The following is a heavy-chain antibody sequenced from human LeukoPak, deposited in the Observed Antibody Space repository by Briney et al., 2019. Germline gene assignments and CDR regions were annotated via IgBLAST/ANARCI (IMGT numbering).Heavy chain of an antibody. CDR1: GYTFTGYY. D-gene: IGHD3-16*01. Sequence: ASVKVSCKASGYTFTGYYMHWVRQAPGQGLEWMGWINPNSGGTNYAQKFQGRVTMTRDTSIGTAYMELSRLRSDDTAVYYCAPTVEAYTSWWKVWGQGTLVTVSS. V-gene: IGHV1-2*02. J-gene: IGHJ4*02. CDR2: INPNSGGT. CDR3: APTVEAYTSWWKV.